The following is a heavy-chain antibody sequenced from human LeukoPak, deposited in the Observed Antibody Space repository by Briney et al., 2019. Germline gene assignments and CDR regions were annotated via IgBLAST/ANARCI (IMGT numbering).Heavy chain of an antibody. D-gene: IGHD3-22*01. V-gene: IGHV4-39*01. J-gene: IGHJ3*02. Sequence: WVRQPPGKGLEWIGSIYYSGSTYYNPSLKSRVTLSVDTSKNQFSLKLRSVTAADTAVYYCARQERGYDGSGHRAFDIWGQGTMVTISS. CDR2: IYYSGST. CDR3: ARQERGYDGSGHRAFDI.